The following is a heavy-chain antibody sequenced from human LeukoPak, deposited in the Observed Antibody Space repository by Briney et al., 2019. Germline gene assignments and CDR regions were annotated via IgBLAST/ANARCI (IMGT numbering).Heavy chain of an antibody. CDR2: NGGST. V-gene: IGHV4-39*02. CDR1: GGSISSTSYY. J-gene: IGHJ4*02. D-gene: IGHD6-19*01. CDR3: ARLGLHSSGWHIYYYDY. Sequence: PSETLSLTCTVSGGSISSTSYYWGWIRQPPGKGVEWIGNNGGSTIYNPSLKSRVTISVDTSRNHFSLKLSSVTAADTAMYYCARLGLHSSGWHIYYYDYWGQGSLVIVSS.